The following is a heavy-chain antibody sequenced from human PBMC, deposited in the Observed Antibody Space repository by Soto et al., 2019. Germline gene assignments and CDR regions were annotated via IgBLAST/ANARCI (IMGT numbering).Heavy chain of an antibody. CDR1: GGSFTSNNW. CDR2: IYRTGST. V-gene: IGHV4-4*02. Sequence: QVQLQESGPGLVKPSGTLSLTCAVSGGSFTSNNWWTWVRQPPGQGLEWIGEIYRTGSTNYNPSLQSRVTISLDKSEKQFSLKVTSLTAADTAVYYCASRDPGTSVDYWGQGTLVTVSS. J-gene: IGHJ4*02. CDR3: ASRDPGTSVDY. D-gene: IGHD1-7*01.